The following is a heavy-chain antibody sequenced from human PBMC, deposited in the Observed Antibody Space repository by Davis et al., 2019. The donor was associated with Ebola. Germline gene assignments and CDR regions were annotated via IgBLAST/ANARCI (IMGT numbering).Heavy chain of an antibody. CDR3: ARRYYGSGTYYKDY. V-gene: IGHV3-7*01. Sequence: GESLKISCAASGFTFSSFWMSWVRQAPGKGLEWVANIKQDGSDNYYMDSVKGRFTVSRDNAKNSLYLQMNTLRAEDTAVYYCARRYYGSGTYYKDYWGQGTLVTVSS. CDR2: IKQDGSDN. CDR1: GFTFSSFW. J-gene: IGHJ4*02. D-gene: IGHD3-10*01.